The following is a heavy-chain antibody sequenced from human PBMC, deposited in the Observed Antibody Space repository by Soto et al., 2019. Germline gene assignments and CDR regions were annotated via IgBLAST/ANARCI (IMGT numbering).Heavy chain of an antibody. J-gene: IGHJ6*02. D-gene: IGHD3-22*01. CDR1: EGTFSSYA. CDR2: IIPIFGTA. V-gene: IGHV1-69*13. Sequence: EASVKVSCKASEGTFSSYAISWVRQAPGQGLEWMGGIIPIFGTANYAQKFQGRVTITADESTSTAYMERSSLRSEDTAVYYCARGVTMIVGHYYYGMDVWGQGTTVTVSS. CDR3: ARGVTMIVGHYYYGMDV.